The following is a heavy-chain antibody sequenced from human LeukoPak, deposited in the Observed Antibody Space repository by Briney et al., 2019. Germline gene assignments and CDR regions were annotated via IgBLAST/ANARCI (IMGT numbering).Heavy chain of an antibody. V-gene: IGHV3-30*02. CDR3: ATYGSGSYGPNY. D-gene: IGHD3-10*01. J-gene: IGHJ4*02. CDR1: GFSFSSYP. CDR2: IRYDGSNK. Sequence: PGGSLRLSCAASGFSFSSYPIHWVRQAPGKGLEWVAFIRYDGSNKYYADSVKGRFTISRDNSKNTLYLQMNSLRAEDTAVYYCATYGSGSYGPNYWGQGTLVTVSS.